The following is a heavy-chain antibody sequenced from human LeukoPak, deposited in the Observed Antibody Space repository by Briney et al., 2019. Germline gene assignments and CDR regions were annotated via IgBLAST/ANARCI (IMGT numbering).Heavy chain of an antibody. Sequence: GGSPRLSCAASGFTFSSYAMSWVRQAQGKGLEWVSAITSSGSSTYYADSVKGRFTISRDNSKNTLYLQMNSLRAEDTAVYYCAKEKGFSSGWEHFDYWGQGTLVTVSS. CDR2: ITSSGSST. D-gene: IGHD6-19*01. CDR3: AKEKGFSSGWEHFDY. J-gene: IGHJ4*02. V-gene: IGHV3-23*01. CDR1: GFTFSSYA.